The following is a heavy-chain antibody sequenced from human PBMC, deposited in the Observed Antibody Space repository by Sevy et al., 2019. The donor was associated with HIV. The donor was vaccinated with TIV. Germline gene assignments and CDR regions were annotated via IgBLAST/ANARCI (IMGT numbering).Heavy chain of an antibody. D-gene: IGHD3-10*01. CDR2: IYYAGNT. CDR3: ARQIYSGSGDYRYFDL. J-gene: IGHJ2*01. Sequence: SETLSLTCTVSGGSISSGSYYWAWIRQPPGKGLEWIGSIYYAGNTYDSPSLQSRVTISVATSKNQFSLKLGSVTAADTAVYHCARQIYSGSGDYRYFDLWGRGTLVTVSS. V-gene: IGHV4-39*01. CDR1: GGSISSGSYY.